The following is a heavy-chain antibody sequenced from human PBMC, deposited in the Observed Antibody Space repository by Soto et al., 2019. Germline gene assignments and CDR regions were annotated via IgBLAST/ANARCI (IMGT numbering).Heavy chain of an antibody. D-gene: IGHD3-22*01. CDR3: AREGANYYDSSGYSDY. Sequence: SVKVSCKASGGTFSSYAISWVRQAPGQGLEWMGGIIPIFGTANYAQKFQGRVTITADKSTSTAYMELSSLRSEDTAVYYCAREGANYYDSSGYSDYWGQGTLVTVSS. J-gene: IGHJ4*02. CDR1: GGTFSSYA. V-gene: IGHV1-69*06. CDR2: IIPIFGTA.